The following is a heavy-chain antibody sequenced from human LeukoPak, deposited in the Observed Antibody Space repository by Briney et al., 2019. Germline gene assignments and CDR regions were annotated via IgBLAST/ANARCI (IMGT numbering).Heavy chain of an antibody. Sequence: GGSLRLSCAASGFTFSSYEMNWVRQAPGKGLEWISYISSSGSTIYYADSVKGRFTIPRDNAKNSLYLQMNSLRAEDTAVYYCASARQAYDILTGYYSRDYWGQGTLVTVSS. D-gene: IGHD3-9*01. V-gene: IGHV3-48*03. CDR2: ISSSGSTI. CDR1: GFTFSSYE. J-gene: IGHJ4*02. CDR3: ASARQAYDILTGYYSRDY.